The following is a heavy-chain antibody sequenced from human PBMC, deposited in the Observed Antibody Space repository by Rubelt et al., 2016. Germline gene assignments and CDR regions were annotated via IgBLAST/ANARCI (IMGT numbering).Heavy chain of an antibody. CDR3: ARASFLEWLLVFDY. J-gene: IGHJ4*02. V-gene: IGHV3-53*01. CDR2: YNEGST. Sequence: YNEGSTSYADSVKGRFTSSRDNSKNTLYLQMNSLRAEDTAVYYCARASFLEWLLVFDYWGQGTLVTVSS. D-gene: IGHD3-3*02.